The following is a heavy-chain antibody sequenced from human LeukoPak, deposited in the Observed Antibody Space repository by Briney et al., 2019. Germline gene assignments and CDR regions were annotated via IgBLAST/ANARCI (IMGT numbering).Heavy chain of an antibody. J-gene: IGHJ4*02. CDR2: IDPKSGGT. Sequence: GASVRVSCKTTGYIFICYYMHWVRQAPGQGLEWMGWIDPKSGGTKYAQKFQGRVTMTRDMSISTAYMDLRRLKSDDTAVYYCVRDMDRGQWLVRPYNWGQGTLVTVSS. CDR1: GYIFICYY. D-gene: IGHD6-19*01. V-gene: IGHV1-2*02. CDR3: VRDMDRGQWLVRPYN.